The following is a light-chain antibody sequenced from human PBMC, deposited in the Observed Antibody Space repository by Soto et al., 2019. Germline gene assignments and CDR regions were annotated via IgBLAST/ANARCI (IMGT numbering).Light chain of an antibody. CDR1: SSDVGGYTY. CDR2: EVN. Sequence: QSALTQPPSASGSPGQSVTISCTGTSSDVGGYTYDSWYQQHPDKAPKLMIYEVNKRPPGVPDRFSGSKSGNTASLTVSGLLTEDQADYYCISYAGNNVWVFGGGTKLTVL. V-gene: IGLV2-8*01. J-gene: IGLJ3*02. CDR3: ISYAGNNVWV.